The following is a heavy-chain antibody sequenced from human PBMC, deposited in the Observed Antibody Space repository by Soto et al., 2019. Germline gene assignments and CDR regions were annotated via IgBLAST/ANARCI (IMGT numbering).Heavy chain of an antibody. J-gene: IGHJ6*02. CDR3: ARGSIKRRMDV. D-gene: IGHD2-21*01. CDR2: ISGGSDYI. Sequence: TRGSLRLSCAASGFTFIDYYMSFIRHSPFKWLEWISFISGGSDYIDYADSLKGRFTISRDNAKNSLYLQMNSLRAGDTAVYFCARGSIKRRMDVWGQGTTVTVSS. V-gene: IGHV3-11*06. CDR1: GFTFIDYY.